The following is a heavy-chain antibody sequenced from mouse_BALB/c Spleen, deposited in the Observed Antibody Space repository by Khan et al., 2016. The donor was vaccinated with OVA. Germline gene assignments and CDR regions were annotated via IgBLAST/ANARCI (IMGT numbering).Heavy chain of an antibody. CDR3: ATHNFGPFAY. D-gene: IGHD1-3*01. V-gene: IGHV5-9-3*01. CDR1: GFTFSSYA. J-gene: IGHJ3*01. CDR2: INSDGAYT. Sequence: EVELVESGGGLVKPGGSLKLSCAASGFTFSSYAVSWVRQTPEKRLEWVATINSDGAYTYYPDSVKGRFTISRDNAMNTLYLQMSSLRSEDTAMYYCATHNFGPFAYWGQGTLVTVSA.